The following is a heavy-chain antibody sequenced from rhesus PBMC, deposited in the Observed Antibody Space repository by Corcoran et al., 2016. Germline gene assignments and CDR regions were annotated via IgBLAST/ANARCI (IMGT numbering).Heavy chain of an antibody. CDR2: IWYDGSKK. D-gene: IGHD4-29*01. CDR3: VKGYGSSYRYYGLDS. V-gene: IGHV3-54*02. Sequence: EVQLVESGGGLVQPGGYLRLSCAAAGFTFSSYGMHGVRQAPGKGREWVAVIWYDGSKKSYAHSVKYRFTISRDHSNTMLYLQMNNLRVEDMAVYYCVKGYGSSYRYYGLDSWGQGVVVTVSS. J-gene: IGHJ6*01. CDR1: GFTFSSYG.